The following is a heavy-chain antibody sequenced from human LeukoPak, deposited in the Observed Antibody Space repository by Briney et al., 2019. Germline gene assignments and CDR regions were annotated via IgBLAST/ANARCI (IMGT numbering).Heavy chain of an antibody. CDR1: GFTFSSYW. CDR3: VNSGDAFDI. J-gene: IGHJ3*02. Sequence: QPGGSLRLSCAASGFTFSSYWVNWVRQGPGKGLVWVARISGDGSSTSTSYADSVKGRFTISRDNAKRTLYLQMNSLRVEDTAVYYCVNSGDAFDIWGQGTMVTVSS. D-gene: IGHD1-14*01. CDR2: ISGDGSSTST. V-gene: IGHV3-74*01.